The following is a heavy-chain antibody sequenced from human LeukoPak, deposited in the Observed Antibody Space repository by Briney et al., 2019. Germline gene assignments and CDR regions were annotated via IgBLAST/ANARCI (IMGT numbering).Heavy chain of an antibody. CDR3: ASSYYYDSSGCLAGFYFDY. V-gene: IGHV3-7*01. D-gene: IGHD3-22*01. J-gene: IGHJ4*02. Sequence: GGSLRLSCAASGFTFSSYWMSWVRQAPGKGLEWVANIKQDGSEKYYVDSVKGRFTISRDNAKNSLYLQMNSLRAEDTAVYYCASSYYYDSSGCLAGFYFDYWGQGTLVTVSS. CDR1: GFTFSSYW. CDR2: IKQDGSEK.